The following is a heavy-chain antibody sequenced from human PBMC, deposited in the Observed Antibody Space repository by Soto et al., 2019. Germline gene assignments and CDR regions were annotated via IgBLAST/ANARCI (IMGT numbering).Heavy chain of an antibody. D-gene: IGHD1-7*01. CDR2: IVVGSGNT. J-gene: IGHJ4*02. CDR1: GFTFTSSA. Sequence: GASVKVSCKASGFTFTSSAVQWVRQARGQRLEWIGWIVVGSGNTNYAQKFQERVTITRDMSTSTAYMELSSLRSEGTAVYYCARGGGTNPTDDYWGQGTLVTVSS. V-gene: IGHV1-58*01. CDR3: ARGGGTNPTDDY.